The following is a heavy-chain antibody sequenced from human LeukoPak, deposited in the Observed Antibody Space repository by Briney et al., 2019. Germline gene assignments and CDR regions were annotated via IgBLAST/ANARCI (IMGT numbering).Heavy chain of an antibody. J-gene: IGHJ4*02. V-gene: IGHV4-34*01. D-gene: IGHD3-3*01. Sequence: SETLSLTCAVYGGSFSGYYWSWIRQPPGKGLEWIGEINHSGSTNYNPSLKSRVTISVDTSKNQFSLKLSSVTAADTAVYYCARGFAYYDFWSGYYRGPYSFDYWGQGTLVTVSS. CDR1: GGSFSGYY. CDR3: ARGFAYYDFWSGYYRGPYSFDY. CDR2: INHSGST.